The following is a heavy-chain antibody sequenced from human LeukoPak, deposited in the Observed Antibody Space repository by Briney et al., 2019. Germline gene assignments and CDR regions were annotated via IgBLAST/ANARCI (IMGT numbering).Heavy chain of an antibody. CDR3: AASIAGSYRFDP. CDR1: GGTFSSYA. J-gene: IGHJ5*02. D-gene: IGHD1-26*01. V-gene: IGHV1-69*04. CDR2: IIPILGIA. Sequence: SVKVSCKASGGTFSSYAISWVRQAPGQGLEWMGRIIPILGIANYAQKFQGRVTITADKSTSTAYMELSSLRSEDTAVYYCAASIAGSYRFDPRGQGTLVTVSS.